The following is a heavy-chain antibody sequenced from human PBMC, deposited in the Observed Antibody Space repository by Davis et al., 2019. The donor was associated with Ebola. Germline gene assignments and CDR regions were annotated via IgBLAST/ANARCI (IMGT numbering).Heavy chain of an antibody. V-gene: IGHV1-69*13. CDR2: IIPIFGTA. D-gene: IGHD4-17*01. Sequence: SVKVSCKASGYTFTSYDINWVRQAPGQGLEWMGGIIPIFGTANYAQKFQGRVTITADESTSTAYMELSSLRSEDTAVYYCARVSGDYELYYFDYWGQGTLVTVSS. J-gene: IGHJ4*02. CDR3: ARVSGDYELYYFDY. CDR1: GYTFTSYD.